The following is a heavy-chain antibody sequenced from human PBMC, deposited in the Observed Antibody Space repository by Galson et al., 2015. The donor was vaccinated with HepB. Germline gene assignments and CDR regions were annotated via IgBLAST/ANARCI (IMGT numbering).Heavy chain of an antibody. CDR1: GFTFSSYS. D-gene: IGHD3-22*01. Sequence: SLRLSCAASGFTFSSYSMNWVRQAPGKGLEWVSYISSSSSTIYYADSVKGRFTISRDNAKNSLYLQMNSLRDEDTAVYYCARDEVVVLPYYHYGMDVWGQGTTVTVSS. J-gene: IGHJ6*02. V-gene: IGHV3-48*02. CDR3: ARDEVVVLPYYHYGMDV. CDR2: ISSSSSTI.